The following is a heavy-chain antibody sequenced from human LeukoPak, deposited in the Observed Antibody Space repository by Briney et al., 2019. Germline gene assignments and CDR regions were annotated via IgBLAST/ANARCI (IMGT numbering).Heavy chain of an antibody. CDR2: ISYDGSNK. CDR1: GFTFSSYG. V-gene: IGHV3-30*18. CDR3: AKDKATVVTSYYSYGMDV. Sequence: PGGSLRLSCAASGFTFSSYGMHWVRQAPGKGLEWVAVISYDGSNKYYADSVKGRFTISRDNSKNTLYLQMNSLRAEDTAVYYCAKDKATVVTSYYSYGMDVWGQGTTVTVSS. D-gene: IGHD4-23*01. J-gene: IGHJ6*02.